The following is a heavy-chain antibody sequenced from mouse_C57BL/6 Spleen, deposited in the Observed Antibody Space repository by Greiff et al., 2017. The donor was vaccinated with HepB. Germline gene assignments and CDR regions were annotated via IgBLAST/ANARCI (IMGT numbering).Heavy chain of an antibody. V-gene: IGHV1-82*01. J-gene: IGHJ3*01. Sequence: QVQLQQSGPELVKPGASVKISCKASGYAFSSSWMNWVKQRPGQGLEWIGRIYPGDGDTNYNGKFKGKATLTADKSSSTAYMQLSSLTSEDSAVYFCARSQLLAWFAYWGQGTLVTVSA. CDR1: GYAFSSSW. D-gene: IGHD2-1*01. CDR3: ARSQLLAWFAY. CDR2: IYPGDGDT.